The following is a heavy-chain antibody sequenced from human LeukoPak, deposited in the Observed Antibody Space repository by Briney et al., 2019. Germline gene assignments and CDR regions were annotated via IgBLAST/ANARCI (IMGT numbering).Heavy chain of an antibody. CDR1: GFTFSSYW. CDR2: IKQDGSEK. V-gene: IGHV3-7*01. Sequence: PGGSLRLSCAASGFTFSSYWMSWVRQAPGKGLEWVANIKQDGSEKYYVDSVKGRFTISRDNAKNSLYLQTNSLRAEDTAVYYCARDRVGALYYFDYWGQGTLVTVSS. D-gene: IGHD1-26*01. J-gene: IGHJ4*02. CDR3: ARDRVGALYYFDY.